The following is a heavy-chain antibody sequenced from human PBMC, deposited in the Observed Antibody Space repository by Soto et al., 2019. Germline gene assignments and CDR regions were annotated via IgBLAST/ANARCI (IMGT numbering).Heavy chain of an antibody. V-gene: IGHV3-30*18. Sequence: HPGGSLRLSCAASGFTFSSYGMHWVRQAPGKGLEWVAVISYDGSNKYYADSVKGGFTISRDNSKNTLYLQMNSLRAEDTAVYYCAKDYSRITMVRGVLDYWGQGTLVTVSS. CDR3: AKDYSRITMVRGVLDY. CDR1: GFTFSSYG. CDR2: ISYDGSNK. J-gene: IGHJ4*02. D-gene: IGHD3-10*01.